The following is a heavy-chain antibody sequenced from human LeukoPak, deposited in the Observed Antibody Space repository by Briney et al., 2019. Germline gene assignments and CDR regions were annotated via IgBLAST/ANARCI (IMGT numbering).Heavy chain of an antibody. Sequence: SETLSLTCTVSGGSISSYYLSWIRQPAGNGLEWIGRIYTSGSPNYTPSLKSRAAMSVDTSKNQFSLKLSSVTAADTAVYYCARDRGYSYAFGYWGEGTLVTVSS. J-gene: IGHJ4*02. CDR3: ARDRGYSYAFGY. CDR2: IYTSGSP. V-gene: IGHV4-4*07. CDR1: GGSISSYY. D-gene: IGHD5-18*01.